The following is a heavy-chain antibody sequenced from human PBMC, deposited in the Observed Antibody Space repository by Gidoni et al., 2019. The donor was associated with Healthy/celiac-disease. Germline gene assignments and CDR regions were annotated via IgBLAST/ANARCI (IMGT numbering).Heavy chain of an antibody. Sequence: QVQLVEPGGGVVQPGRSLRLSCAASGFTFSSYGMHWVRQAPGKGLEWVAVISYDGSNKYYADSVKGRFTISRDNSKNTLYLQMNSLRAEDTAVYYCAKEGTTAYMDVWGKGTTVTVSS. CDR2: ISYDGSNK. CDR1: GFTFSSYG. J-gene: IGHJ6*03. CDR3: AKEGTTAYMDV. D-gene: IGHD4-4*01. V-gene: IGHV3-30*18.